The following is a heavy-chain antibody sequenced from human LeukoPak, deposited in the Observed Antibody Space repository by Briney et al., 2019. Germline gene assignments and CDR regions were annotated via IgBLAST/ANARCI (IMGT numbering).Heavy chain of an antibody. J-gene: IGHJ3*02. Sequence: GGSLRLSCAASGFTFSSYSMNWVRQAPGKGLEWVSSISSSSSYIYYADSVKGRFTISRDNAKNSLYLQMNSLRAEDTAVYYCARDLPQGDAFDIWGQGTMVTVSS. V-gene: IGHV3-21*01. CDR3: ARDLPQGDAFDI. CDR2: ISSSSSYI. CDR1: GFTFSSYS.